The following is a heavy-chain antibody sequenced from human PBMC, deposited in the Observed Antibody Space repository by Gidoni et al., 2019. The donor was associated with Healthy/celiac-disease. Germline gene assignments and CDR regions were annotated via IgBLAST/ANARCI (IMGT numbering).Heavy chain of an antibody. Sequence: EVQLVESGGGLVKPGGSLRLSCAASGFTFSNAWMRWVRQAPGKGLEWVGRIKSKTDGGTTDYAAPVKGRFTISRDDSKNTLYLQMNSLKTEDTAVYYCTTDRLYYDFWSGYWGGFDYWGQGTLVTVSS. CDR1: GFTFSNAW. V-gene: IGHV3-15*01. D-gene: IGHD3-3*01. CDR3: TTDRLYYDFWSGYWGGFDY. J-gene: IGHJ4*02. CDR2: IKSKTDGGTT.